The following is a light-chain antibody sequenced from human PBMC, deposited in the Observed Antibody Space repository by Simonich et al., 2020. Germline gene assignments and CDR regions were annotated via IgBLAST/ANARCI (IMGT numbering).Light chain of an antibody. Sequence: QSALTQPRSVSGSPGQSVTISCTGTNSDVGGYNYVSWYQQHPGKAPKLMIYDVSKRPSGVPNRFSGSKSGNTASLTISGRQAEDEADYYCCSYAGSYTLVFGGGTKLTVL. V-gene: IGLV2-11*01. CDR2: DVS. CDR3: CSYAGSYTLV. J-gene: IGLJ3*02. CDR1: NSDVGGYNY.